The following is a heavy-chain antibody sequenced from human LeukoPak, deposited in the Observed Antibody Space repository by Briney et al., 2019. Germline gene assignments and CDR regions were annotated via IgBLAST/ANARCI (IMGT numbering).Heavy chain of an antibody. D-gene: IGHD1-20*01. CDR1: GYTFTGYY. CDR2: ISPNSGGT. V-gene: IGHV1-2*06. Sequence: APVKVSCKASGYTFTGYYMHWVRQAPGQGLEWMGRISPNSGGTNYAQKFQGRVTMTRDTSISTAYMELSRLRSDDTAVYYCARSPQGDNWNDYWGQGTLVTVSS. J-gene: IGHJ4*02. CDR3: ARSPQGDNWNDY.